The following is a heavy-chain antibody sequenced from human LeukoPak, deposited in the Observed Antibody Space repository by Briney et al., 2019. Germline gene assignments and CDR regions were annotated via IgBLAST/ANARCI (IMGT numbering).Heavy chain of an antibody. V-gene: IGHV1-69*13. D-gene: IGHD2-2*01. J-gene: IGHJ6*02. CDR3: ARDGHIVVVPAAMRRRDYYYYGMDV. CDR1: GGTFSSYA. CDR2: IIPIFGTA. Sequence: ASVKVSCEASGGTFSSYAISWVRQAPGQGLEWMGGIIPIFGTANYAQKFQGRVTITADESTSTAYMELSSLRSEDTAVYYCARDGHIVVVPAAMRRRDYYYYGMDVWGQGTTVTVSS.